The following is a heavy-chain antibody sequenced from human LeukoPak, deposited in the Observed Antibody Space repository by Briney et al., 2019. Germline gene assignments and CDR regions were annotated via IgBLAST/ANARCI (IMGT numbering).Heavy chain of an antibody. CDR3: AKTFGTIDPFEY. J-gene: IGHJ4*02. CDR1: EFTFSKYA. D-gene: IGHD2-2*01. Sequence: QPGGSLRLSCVASEFTFSKYAVSWVRQAPGKGLEWVSSISDSGGKTYYADSVKGRFTISRDNSKNTFYLQMNSLRADDTAVYYCAKTFGTIDPFEYWGQGTLVTVSS. CDR2: ISDSGGKT. V-gene: IGHV3-23*01.